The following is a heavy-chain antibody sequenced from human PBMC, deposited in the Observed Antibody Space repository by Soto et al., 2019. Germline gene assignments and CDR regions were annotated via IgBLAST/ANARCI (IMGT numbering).Heavy chain of an antibody. CDR2: IYYSGST. D-gene: IGHD6-6*01. CDR1: GGPVRTASYY. J-gene: IGHJ4*02. V-gene: IGHV4-61*01. Sequence: PSETLSLTCTVSGGPVRTASYYWSWIRQPPGKGLEWIAYIYYSGSTNYSPSLKSRVTISIDTSKNQFSLKLSSVTAADTAIYFCARVKYSSSTPVDQWGQGSLVTVSS. CDR3: ARVKYSSSTPVDQ.